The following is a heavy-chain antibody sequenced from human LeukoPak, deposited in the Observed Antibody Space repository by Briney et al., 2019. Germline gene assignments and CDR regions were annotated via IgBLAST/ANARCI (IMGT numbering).Heavy chain of an antibody. D-gene: IGHD6-19*01. V-gene: IGHV3-23*01. Sequence: GGSLRLSCAASAFTFSGYAMSWVRQAPGKGLEWVSAVSGSGGSTYYADSVRGRFTISRDNSKNTLYLQMNSLRAEDTAVYYCAKTLRESSGREYFDLWGRGTLVTVSS. CDR2: VSGSGGST. J-gene: IGHJ2*01. CDR1: AFTFSGYA. CDR3: AKTLRESSGREYFDL.